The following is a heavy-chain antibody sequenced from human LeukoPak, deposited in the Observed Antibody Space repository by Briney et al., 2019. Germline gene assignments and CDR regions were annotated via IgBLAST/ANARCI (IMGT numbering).Heavy chain of an antibody. V-gene: IGHV4-59*08. D-gene: IGHD6-13*01. J-gene: IGHJ6*02. Sequence: SETLSLTCTVSGGSISSYYWSWIRQPPGKGLEWIGYIYYSGSTNYNPSLKSRVTISVDTSKNQFSLKLSSVTAADTAVYYCARHDSSSWTHYYYYGMDVWGQGTTVTVSS. CDR3: ARHDSSSWTHYYYYGMDV. CDR1: GGSISSYY. CDR2: IYYSGST.